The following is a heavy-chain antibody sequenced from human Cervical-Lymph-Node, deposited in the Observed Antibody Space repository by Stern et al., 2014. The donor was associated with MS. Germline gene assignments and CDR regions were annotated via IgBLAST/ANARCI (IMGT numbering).Heavy chain of an antibody. CDR3: ASQGASVFGVSPTRY. CDR2: INTYTGTP. V-gene: IGHV7-4-1*02. D-gene: IGHD3-3*01. CDR1: GYNLASSA. J-gene: IGHJ4*02. Sequence: QEQLVQSGSELTRPGTSVKVSCKASGYNLASSAINWVRQAPGQGLEWMGWINTYTGTPTYGQDFTGRVVFSLDTSVSTAYLQIINLKPEDTATYYCASQGASVFGVSPTRYWGQGTLVTVSS.